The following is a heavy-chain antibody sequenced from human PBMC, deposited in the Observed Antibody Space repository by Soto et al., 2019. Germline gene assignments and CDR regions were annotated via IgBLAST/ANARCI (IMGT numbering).Heavy chain of an antibody. CDR1: GDSITTSGYY. CDR3: VRHATDHPAYYSPAMDV. Sequence: QVQLQESGPGLVKPLETLSLTCNVSGDSITTSGYYWDWIRQPPGKGLEWIGSIYSSGRSYYNPSLSRRVTISLDTATNQIYLKVNSVTAADTAVHYCVRHATDHPAYYSPAMDVWGQGTTVTVSS. V-gene: IGHV4-39*01. CDR2: IYSSGRS. J-gene: IGHJ6*02.